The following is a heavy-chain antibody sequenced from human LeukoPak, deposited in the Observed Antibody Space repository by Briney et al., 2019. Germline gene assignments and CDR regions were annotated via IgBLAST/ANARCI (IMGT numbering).Heavy chain of an antibody. Sequence: PGGSLRLSCAASGFTFSSYAMSWVRQAPGKGLEWVSAISGSGGSTYYADSVKGRFTISRDNSKNTLYLQMNSLRAEDTAVYYCAKLNARAKRAGYYYDSSGSLGYWGQGTLVTVSS. D-gene: IGHD3-22*01. CDR2: ISGSGGST. CDR1: GFTFSSYA. CDR3: AKLNARAKRAGYYYDSSGSLGY. J-gene: IGHJ4*02. V-gene: IGHV3-23*01.